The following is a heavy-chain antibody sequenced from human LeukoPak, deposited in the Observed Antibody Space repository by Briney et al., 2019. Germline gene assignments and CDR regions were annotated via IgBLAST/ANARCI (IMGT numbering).Heavy chain of an antibody. J-gene: IGHJ4*02. CDR2: IKEDGSDK. D-gene: IGHD3-16*01. CDR1: TFTFTNYW. V-gene: IGHV3-7*04. CDR3: ARDRPGGYFDY. Sequence: GGSLRVSCAASTFTFTNYWLSWVRQAPGKGLEWVANIKEDGSDKQYADSVKGRFTISRDYAKKSVHLRMNSLRDEDTAVYYCARDRPGGYFDYWGQGTLVTVSS.